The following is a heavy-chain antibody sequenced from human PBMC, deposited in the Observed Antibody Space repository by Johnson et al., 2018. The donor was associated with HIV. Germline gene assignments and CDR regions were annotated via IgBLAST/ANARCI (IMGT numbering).Heavy chain of an antibody. CDR3: AKDLYSSSWTNDAFNI. V-gene: IGHV3-33*06. D-gene: IGHD6-13*01. J-gene: IGHJ3*02. CDR1: GFTFSSYG. CDR2: IWYDGTNR. Sequence: QVQLVESGGGVVQPGRSLRLSCAASGFTFSSYGMHWVRQAPGKGLEWVAVIWYDGTNRYYADSVKGRFTISRATFKTTVYLQMNGLRAEETDVYHCAKDLYSSSWTNDAFNIWGQGTMVTVSS.